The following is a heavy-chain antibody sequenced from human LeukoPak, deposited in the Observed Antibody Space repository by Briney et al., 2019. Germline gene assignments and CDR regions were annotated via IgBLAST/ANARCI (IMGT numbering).Heavy chain of an antibody. CDR2: ISGSSSAI. V-gene: IGHV3-48*04. J-gene: IGHJ3*02. CDR3: ARDAETWERYCSSTSCPYGDAFDI. D-gene: IGHD2-2*01. Sequence: GGSLRLSCAASGFTFTSYSMNWVRQAPGKGLEWVSYISGSSSAIHYADSVKGRFTISRDNANNSLYLQMNSLRAEDTAVYYCARDAETWERYCSSTSCPYGDAFDIWGQGTMVTVSS. CDR1: GFTFTSYS.